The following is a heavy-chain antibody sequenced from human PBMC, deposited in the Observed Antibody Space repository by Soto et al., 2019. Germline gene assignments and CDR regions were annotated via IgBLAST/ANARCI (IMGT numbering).Heavy chain of an antibody. V-gene: IGHV4-31*03. CDR1: GGSIRSGGYC. CDR3: ARGGRRSPGMDV. J-gene: IGHJ6*02. Sequence: QVQLQESGPGLVKPSQTLSLTCTVSGGSIRSGGYCWSWIRQHPGKGLEWIGYIYYSGSTYYNPSLKSRVTISVDTSKNQFSLKLSSVTAADTAVYYCARGGRRSPGMDVWGQGTTVTVSS. CDR2: IYYSGST.